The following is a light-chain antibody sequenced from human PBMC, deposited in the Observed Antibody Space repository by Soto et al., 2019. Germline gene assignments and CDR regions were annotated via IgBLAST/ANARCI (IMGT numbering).Light chain of an antibody. V-gene: IGKV3-20*01. J-gene: IGKJ4*01. CDR1: QSVSSTF. CDR3: QHYGSSPPLT. CDR2: GAS. Sequence: EFVLTQSPGTLSLSPGERATLSCRASQSVSSTFLAWYQQKPGQPPRLLIYGASTRGTGIPDRFSGSGSGTDFTLTISRLEPEDFAVYSCQHYGSSPPLTFGGGTKVEIK.